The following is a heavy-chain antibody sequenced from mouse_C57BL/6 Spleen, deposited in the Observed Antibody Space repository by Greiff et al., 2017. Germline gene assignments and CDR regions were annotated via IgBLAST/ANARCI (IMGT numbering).Heavy chain of an antibody. V-gene: IGHV2-2*01. J-gene: IGHJ3*01. CDR2: IWSGGST. CDR3: ARNDYDGYPAWFAY. D-gene: IGHD2-3*01. CDR1: GFSLTSYG. Sequence: VQLQQSGPGLVQPSQNLSITCTVSGFSLTSYGVHWVRQSPGKGLELLGVIWSGGSTDYNAAFISRLSISKDNSKSQVFFKMNSLQADDTAIYYCARNDYDGYPAWFAYWGQGTLVTVSA.